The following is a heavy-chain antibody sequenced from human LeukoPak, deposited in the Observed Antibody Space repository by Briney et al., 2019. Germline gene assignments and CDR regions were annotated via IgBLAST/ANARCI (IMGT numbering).Heavy chain of an antibody. V-gene: IGHV3-23*01. D-gene: IGHD3-22*01. CDR3: ARDESSYYYDSSGYYSPGDY. Sequence: GGSLRLSCAASGFTFSSYAMSWVRQAPGKGLEWVSAISGSGGSTYYADSVKGRFTISRDNAKNSLYLQMNSLRAEDTAVYYCARDESSYYYDSSGYYSPGDYWGQGTLVTVSS. J-gene: IGHJ4*02. CDR1: GFTFSSYA. CDR2: ISGSGGST.